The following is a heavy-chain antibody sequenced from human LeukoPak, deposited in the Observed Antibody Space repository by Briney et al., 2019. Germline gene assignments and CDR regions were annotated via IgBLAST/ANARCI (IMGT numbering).Heavy chain of an antibody. CDR3: ARGSRYYGSLWFDP. Sequence: SETLSLTCTVSGGSISSYYWSWIRQPPGKGLEWIGYIYYSGSTNYNPSLKSRVTISVDTSKNQFSLKLSSVTAADTAVYYCARGSRYYGSLWFDPWGQGTLVTVSS. D-gene: IGHD3-10*01. CDR1: GGSISSYY. V-gene: IGHV4-59*12. J-gene: IGHJ5*02. CDR2: IYYSGST.